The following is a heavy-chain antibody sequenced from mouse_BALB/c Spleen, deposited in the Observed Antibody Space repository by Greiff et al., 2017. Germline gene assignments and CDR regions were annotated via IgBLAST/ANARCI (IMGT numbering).Heavy chain of an antibody. D-gene: IGHD2-4*01. J-gene: IGHJ3*01. CDR1: GYSFTGYF. Sequence: VQLKQSGPELVKPGASVKISCKASGYSFTGYFMNWVKQSHGKSLEWIGRINPYNGDTFYNQKFKGKATLTVDKSSSTAHMELLSLTSEDSAVYYWGRNYDYDGTWFAYWGQGTLVTVSA. V-gene: IGHV1-37*01. CDR2: INPYNGDT. CDR3: GRNYDYDGTWFAY.